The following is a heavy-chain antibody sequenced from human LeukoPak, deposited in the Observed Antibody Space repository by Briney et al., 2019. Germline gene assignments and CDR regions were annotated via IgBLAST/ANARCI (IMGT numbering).Heavy chain of an antibody. D-gene: IGHD5-24*01. CDR1: RFTFSSYE. V-gene: IGHV3-48*03. Sequence: PGGSLRLSCAASRFTFSSYEMNWVRQAPGKGLEWVSYISTSGTTMYYADSVKGRFTISRDNAKNSLYLQMNSLRAEDTAVYYCAKLHGYNFDYWGQGTLVTVSS. J-gene: IGHJ4*02. CDR3: AKLHGYNFDY. CDR2: ISTSGTTM.